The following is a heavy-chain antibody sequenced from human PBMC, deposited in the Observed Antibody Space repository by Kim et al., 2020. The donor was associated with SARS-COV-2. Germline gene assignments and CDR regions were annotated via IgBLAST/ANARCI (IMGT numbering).Heavy chain of an antibody. D-gene: IGHD6-19*01. CDR3: AKDPYTSGWYRAGDS. J-gene: IGHJ4*02. CDR1: GFTFSNFA. Sequence: GGSLRLSCAASGFTFSNFAMSWVRQAPGKGLQWVSGITGRGGGSTSYADSVKGRFTISRDNSKNTLFLQMNSLRVEDTALYYCAKDPYTSGWYRAGDSWGQGTLGTVSS. V-gene: IGHV3-23*01. CDR2: ITGRGGGST.